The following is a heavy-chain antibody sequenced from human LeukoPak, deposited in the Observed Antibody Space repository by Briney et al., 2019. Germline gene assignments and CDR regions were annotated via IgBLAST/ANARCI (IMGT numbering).Heavy chain of an antibody. D-gene: IGHD6-19*01. CDR3: ARGLIAVAGIPFDY. CDR2: IIPIFGTA. J-gene: IGHJ4*02. Sequence: ASVTVSCKASGGTFSTYAISWVRQAPGQGLEWMGGIIPIFGTANDAQKFQGRVTITADESTSTAYMELSSLRSEDTAVYYCARGLIAVAGIPFDYWGQGTLVTVSS. CDR1: GGTFSTYA. V-gene: IGHV1-69*01.